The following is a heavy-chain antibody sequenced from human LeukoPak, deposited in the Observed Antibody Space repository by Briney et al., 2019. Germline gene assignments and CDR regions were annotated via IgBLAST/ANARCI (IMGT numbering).Heavy chain of an antibody. J-gene: IGHJ4*02. D-gene: IGHD4-11*01. CDR2: INHSGST. V-gene: IGHV4-34*01. CDR3: ARSPAVTTYAY. CDR1: GGSFSGYY. Sequence: SETLSLTCAVYGGSFSGYYWSWIRQPPGKGLEWIGEINHSGSTNYNPSLKSRVTISVDTSKNQFSLKLSSVTAADTAVYYCARSPAVTTYAYWGQGTLVTVSS.